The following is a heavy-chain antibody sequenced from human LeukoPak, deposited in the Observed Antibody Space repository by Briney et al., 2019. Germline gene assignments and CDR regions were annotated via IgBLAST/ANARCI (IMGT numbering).Heavy chain of an antibody. Sequence: PGGSLRLSCAASGFTFSSYSMNWVRQAPGKGLEWVSSISSSSSYIYYADSVKGRFTISRDNAKNSLYLQMNSLRAEDTAVYYCARAYDFWSGYYSVRIYYYMDVWGKGTTVTVSS. V-gene: IGHV3-21*01. J-gene: IGHJ6*03. CDR2: ISSSSSYI. CDR3: ARAYDFWSGYYSVRIYYYMDV. CDR1: GFTFSSYS. D-gene: IGHD3-3*01.